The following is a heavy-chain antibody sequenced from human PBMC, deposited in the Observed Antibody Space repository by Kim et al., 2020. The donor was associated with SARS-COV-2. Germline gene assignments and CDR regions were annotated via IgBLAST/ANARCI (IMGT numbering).Heavy chain of an antibody. CDR2: IIPIFGTA. V-gene: IGHV1-69*13. CDR1: GGTFSSYA. Sequence: SVKVSCKASGGTFSSYAISWVRQAPGQGLEWMGGIIPIFGTANYAQKFQGRVTITADESTSTAYMELSSLRSEDTAVYYCASRPHGEVVVAATNYGMDVWGQGTTVTVSS. CDR3: ASRPHGEVVVAATNYGMDV. D-gene: IGHD2-15*01. J-gene: IGHJ6*02.